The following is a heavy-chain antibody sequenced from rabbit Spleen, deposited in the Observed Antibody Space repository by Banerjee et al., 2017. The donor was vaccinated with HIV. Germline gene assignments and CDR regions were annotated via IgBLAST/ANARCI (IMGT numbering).Heavy chain of an antibody. CDR3: VRDLTGVIGWNFGW. Sequence: QEQLVESGGGLVKPGASLTLTCKASGFTFSGNYYMCWVRQTPGKGLEWIACIYAGASGSTYYASWAKGRFTISSHNAQNTLFLQLNSLTAADTATYFCVRDLTGVIGWNFGWWGPGTLVTVS. CDR2: IYAGASGST. V-gene: IGHV1S45*01. CDR1: GFTFSGNYY. J-gene: IGHJ4*01. D-gene: IGHD1-1*01.